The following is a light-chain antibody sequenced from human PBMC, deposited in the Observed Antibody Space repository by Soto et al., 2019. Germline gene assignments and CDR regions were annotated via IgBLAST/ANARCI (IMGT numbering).Light chain of an antibody. V-gene: IGKV1-5*03. Sequence: DIQMTQSPSTLSASVGDRVTITCRASQSISSGLAWYQQKPGKAPKLLIYKASRLESGDPSRFSGSGSGTEFPLTLRSLQPCVFASYYCHQSYSYSWTFGQGTKVEIK. J-gene: IGKJ1*01. CDR1: QSISSG. CDR2: KAS. CDR3: HQSYSYSWT.